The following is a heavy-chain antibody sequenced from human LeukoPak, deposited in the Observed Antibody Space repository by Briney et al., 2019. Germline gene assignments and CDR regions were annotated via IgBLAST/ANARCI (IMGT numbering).Heavy chain of an antibody. CDR2: ISGGRGNT. Sequence: GGTLRLSCAASGFSFSSYGMSWVRQAPGKGLEWVSGISGGRGNTYYADSVKGRFTIARANSKTTLSLQMNSLRAEDPAVYYCANTHLYDILTGFRRAGFGSWGQGTLVTVSS. CDR3: ANTHLYDILTGFRRAGFGS. V-gene: IGHV3-23*01. CDR1: GFSFSSYG. D-gene: IGHD3-9*01. J-gene: IGHJ5*02.